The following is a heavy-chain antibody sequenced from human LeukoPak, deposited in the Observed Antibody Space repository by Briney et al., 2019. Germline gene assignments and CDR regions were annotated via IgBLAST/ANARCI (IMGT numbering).Heavy chain of an antibody. CDR2: IYYSGST. V-gene: IGHV4-59*01. Sequence: PSETLSLTCTVSGGSISSYYWSWIRQPPGKGLVWIGYIYYSGSTNYNPSLKSRVTISVDTSKNQFSLKLSSVTAADTAVYYCARGPSLGELRRNPYYCYGMDVWGQGTTVTVSS. CDR3: ARGPSLGELRRNPYYCYGMDV. J-gene: IGHJ6*02. CDR1: GGSISSYY. D-gene: IGHD3-16*01.